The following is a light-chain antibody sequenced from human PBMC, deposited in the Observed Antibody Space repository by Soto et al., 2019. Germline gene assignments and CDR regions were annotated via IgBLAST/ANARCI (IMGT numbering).Light chain of an antibody. CDR2: DAS. CDR3: QQRSNWPST. V-gene: IGKV3-11*01. Sequence: EIVLTQSPATLSLSPGERATLSCRASQSVSSYLAWYQQRPGQAPRLLIYDASSRATGIPARFSRSGSGTDFTLTITSLEPEDSAVYYCQQRSNWPSTFGGGTKVEI. CDR1: QSVSSY. J-gene: IGKJ4*01.